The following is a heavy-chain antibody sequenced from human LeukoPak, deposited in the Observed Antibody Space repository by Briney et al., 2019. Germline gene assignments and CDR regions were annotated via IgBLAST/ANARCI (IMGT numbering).Heavy chain of an antibody. J-gene: IGHJ4*02. Sequence: SETLSLTCTVSGGSISSSSYYWGWIRQPPGKGLEWIGSIYYSGSTYYNPSLKSRVTISVDTSKNQFSLKLSSVTAADTAVYYCARHNYYGSGSYYNGKRYFDYWGQGTLVTVSS. V-gene: IGHV4-39*01. CDR3: ARHNYYGSGSYYNGKRYFDY. D-gene: IGHD3-10*01. CDR2: IYYSGST. CDR1: GGSISSSSYY.